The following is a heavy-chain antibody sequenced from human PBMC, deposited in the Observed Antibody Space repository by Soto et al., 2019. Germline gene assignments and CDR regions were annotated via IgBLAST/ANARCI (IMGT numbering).Heavy chain of an antibody. CDR2: ISTMFGAA. V-gene: IGHV1-69*19. CDR1: GGTFNTYA. D-gene: IGHD3-10*01. Sequence: QVQLVQSGAEMKKPGSSVKVSCQSSGGTFNTYAMNWVRQAPGQGPEWMGDISTMFGAANYAPKFQGRVTITAHESTGTSYMQLSSLTSEDTALYFCAREFQVHTPAFVYWGQGTLVTVSS. J-gene: IGHJ4*02. CDR3: AREFQVHTPAFVY.